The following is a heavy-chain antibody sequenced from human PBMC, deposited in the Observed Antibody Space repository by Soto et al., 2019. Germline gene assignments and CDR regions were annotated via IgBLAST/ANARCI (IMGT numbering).Heavy chain of an antibody. D-gene: IGHD3-3*01. Sequence: GGSLRLSCAASRFTFRSYAMAWVRQAPGKGLEWVSGISEKGDTKNYADPVRGRFTISRDNSMNTLDLLMNSLRAEDTAVYYCVKDRATIFGVVWKYGMDVWGQGTTVTVSS. CDR2: ISEKGDTK. CDR1: RFTFRSYA. V-gene: IGHV3-23*01. J-gene: IGHJ6*02. CDR3: VKDRATIFGVVWKYGMDV.